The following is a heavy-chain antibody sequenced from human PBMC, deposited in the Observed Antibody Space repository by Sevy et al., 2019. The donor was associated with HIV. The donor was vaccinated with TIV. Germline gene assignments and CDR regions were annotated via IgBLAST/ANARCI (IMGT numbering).Heavy chain of an antibody. D-gene: IGHD5-18*01. CDR2: INHSGST. V-gene: IGHV4-34*01. CDR3: ARGVGNSYGYDPDY. CDR1: RGSFTGYY. J-gene: IGHJ4*02. Sequence: SETLSLTCAVYRGSFTGYYWSWIRQPPGKGLEWIGEINHSGSTTYNPSLKSRVTISVDTSKNQFSLRLTSVTAADTAVYYGARGVGNSYGYDPDYWGQGTLVTVSS.